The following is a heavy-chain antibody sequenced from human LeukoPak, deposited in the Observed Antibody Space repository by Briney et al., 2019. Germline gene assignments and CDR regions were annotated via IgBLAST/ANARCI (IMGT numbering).Heavy chain of an antibody. J-gene: IGHJ5*02. D-gene: IGHD3-10*01. Sequence: ASVKVSCKVSGYTLTELSMHWVRQAPGKGLEWMGGFDPEDGETIYAQKFQGRVTMTEDTSTDTAYMELSSLRSEDTAVYYCATAGITMVRGVIIPSSWFDPWGQGTLVTVSS. CDR3: ATAGITMVRGVIIPSSWFDP. CDR1: GYTLTELS. V-gene: IGHV1-24*01. CDR2: FDPEDGET.